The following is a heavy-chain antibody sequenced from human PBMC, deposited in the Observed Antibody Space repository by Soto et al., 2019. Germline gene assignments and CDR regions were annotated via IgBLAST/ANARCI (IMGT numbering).Heavy chain of an antibody. CDR3: ARSGYSYGPNPLLY. J-gene: IGHJ4*02. V-gene: IGHV4-31*03. Sequence: SETLSLTCTVSGGSISSGGYYWSWIRQHPGKGLEWIGYIYYSGSTYYSPSLKSRVTISVDTSKNQFSLKLSSVTAADTAVYYCARSGYSYGPNPLLYWGQGTLVTVSS. D-gene: IGHD5-18*01. CDR2: IYYSGST. CDR1: GGSISSGGYY.